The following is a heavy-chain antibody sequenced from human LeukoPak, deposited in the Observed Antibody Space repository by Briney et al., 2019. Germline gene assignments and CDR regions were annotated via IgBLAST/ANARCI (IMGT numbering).Heavy chain of an antibody. Sequence: HPGGSLRLSCAASGFTFSSYSMNWVRQAPGKGLEWVSYISSSSSTIYYADSVKGRFTISRDNAKNSLYLQMNSLRAADTAVYYCAKVPFRRDILTGYSVYWGQGTLVTVSS. CDR3: AKVPFRRDILTGYSVY. J-gene: IGHJ4*02. D-gene: IGHD3-9*01. CDR1: GFTFSSYS. V-gene: IGHV3-48*01. CDR2: ISSSSSTI.